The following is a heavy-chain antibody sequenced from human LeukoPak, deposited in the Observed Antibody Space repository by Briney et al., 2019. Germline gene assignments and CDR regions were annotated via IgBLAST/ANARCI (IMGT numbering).Heavy chain of an antibody. V-gene: IGHV3-48*03. CDR2: ISSSGSTI. CDR3: AKDSTTHDY. CDR1: GFTFSSYE. D-gene: IGHD1-1*01. Sequence: GGSLRLSCAASGFTFSSYEMNWVRQAPGKGLEWVSYISSSGSTIYYADSVKGRFTISRDNSKNTLYLQMNSLRAEDTAVYYCAKDSTTHDYWGQGTLVTVSS. J-gene: IGHJ4*02.